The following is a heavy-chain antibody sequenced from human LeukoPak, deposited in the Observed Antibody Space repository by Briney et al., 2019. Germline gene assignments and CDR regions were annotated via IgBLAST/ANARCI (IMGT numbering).Heavy chain of an antibody. D-gene: IGHD7-27*01. Sequence: GGSLRLSCAASGFTFSSYEMNWVRQAPGRGLEWVSYISSSGSTICYADSVKGRFTISRDNAKNSLYLQMNSLRAEDTAVYYCARATNWGYAFDIWGQGTVVTVSS. CDR2: ISSSGSTI. V-gene: IGHV3-48*03. CDR1: GFTFSSYE. J-gene: IGHJ3*02. CDR3: ARATNWGYAFDI.